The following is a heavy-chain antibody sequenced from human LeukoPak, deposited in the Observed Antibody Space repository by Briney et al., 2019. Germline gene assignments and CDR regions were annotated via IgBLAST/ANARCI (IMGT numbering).Heavy chain of an antibody. V-gene: IGHV4-31*03. Sequence: SQTLSLTCPVSGGSISSGVYYWSWIRQYPGKGLEWIGYIYYSGSTNYNPSLKSRVTISVDTSKNQFSLKLSSVTAADTAVYYCARDVRDRDGFDIWGQGTMVTVSS. CDR3: ARDVRDRDGFDI. CDR2: IYYSGST. D-gene: IGHD5-24*01. J-gene: IGHJ3*02. CDR1: GGSISSGVYY.